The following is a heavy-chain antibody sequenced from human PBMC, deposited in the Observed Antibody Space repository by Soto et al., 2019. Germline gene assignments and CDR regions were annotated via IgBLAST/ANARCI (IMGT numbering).Heavy chain of an antibody. CDR1: GGSLSDYF. CDR3: ARGGISHWAYFYYMDV. J-gene: IGHJ6*03. CDR2: INHLGSI. Sequence: QVQLQQWGAGLLKPSETLSLTCVVSGGSLSDYFWSWIRQPPGMALEWIGEINHLGSINYNPSLKSRVTMSVDKSKNQFPLTLNSVTAADTATYYCARGGISHWAYFYYMDVWDRGTTVTVSS. V-gene: IGHV4-34*01. D-gene: IGHD2-21*01.